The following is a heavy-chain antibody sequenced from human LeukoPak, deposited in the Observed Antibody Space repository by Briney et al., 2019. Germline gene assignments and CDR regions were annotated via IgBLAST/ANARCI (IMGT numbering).Heavy chain of an antibody. CDR2: ISSSSYI. CDR3: AGGGRGTTAFDI. CDR1: GFTFSSYS. D-gene: IGHD4-17*01. Sequence: KPGGSLRLSCAASGFTFSSYSMNWVRQAPGKGLEWVSSISSSSYIYYADSVKGRFTISRDNAKNSLYLQMNSLRAEDTAVYYCAGGGRGTTAFDIWGQGTMVTVSS. J-gene: IGHJ3*02. V-gene: IGHV3-21*01.